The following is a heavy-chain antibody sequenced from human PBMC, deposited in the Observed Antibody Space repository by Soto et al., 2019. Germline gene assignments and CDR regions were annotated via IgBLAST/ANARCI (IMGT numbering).Heavy chain of an antibody. Sequence: EVQLVESGGGLVQPGGSLRLSCAASGFSFNTYEMNWVRQAPGKGLEWVSYISSSGSTIYYADSVKGRFTVSRDNGKNSLYLQMNSMRAEDTAVYYCAYGGSCDYWGQGTQVTVSS. D-gene: IGHD1-26*01. CDR1: GFSFNTYE. J-gene: IGHJ4*02. V-gene: IGHV3-48*03. CDR2: ISSSGSTI. CDR3: AYGGSCDY.